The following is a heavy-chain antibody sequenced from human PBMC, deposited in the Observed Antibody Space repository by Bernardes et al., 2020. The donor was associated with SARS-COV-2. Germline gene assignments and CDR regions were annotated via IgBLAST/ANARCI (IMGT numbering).Heavy chain of an antibody. V-gene: IGHV3-23*01. CDR2: IRGNGEST. J-gene: IGHJ4*02. CDR1: GFTFTSHA. Sequence: GGSLRLSCAASGFTFTSHAMSWVRQAPGKGLEWVSAIRGNGESTYYADSVKGRFTISRDISKNTHYLQMNSLRAEDTALYYCSKDKGVGSTEPSDYWGQGTLVTVSA. CDR3: SKDKGVGSTEPSDY. D-gene: IGHD2-2*01.